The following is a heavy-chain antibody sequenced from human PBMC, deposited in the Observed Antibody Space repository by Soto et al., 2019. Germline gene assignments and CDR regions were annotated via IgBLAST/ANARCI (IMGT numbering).Heavy chain of an antibody. D-gene: IGHD6-19*01. CDR3: ARDREAGYNFYYGMDV. Sequence: PSETLSLTCSVSGADINTYSWTWIRQPAGKGLEWIGRIYTSASINYNPPLRGRVTLSVDTSTNQVSLKLASVTAADTAVYYCARDREAGYNFYYGMDVWGQGTTVTVSS. J-gene: IGHJ6*02. V-gene: IGHV4-4*07. CDR2: IYTSASI. CDR1: GADINTYS.